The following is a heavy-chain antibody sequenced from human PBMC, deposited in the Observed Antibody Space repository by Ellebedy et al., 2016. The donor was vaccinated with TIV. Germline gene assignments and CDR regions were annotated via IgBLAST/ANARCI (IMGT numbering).Heavy chain of an antibody. D-gene: IGHD6-19*01. V-gene: IGHV3-23*01. CDR3: ANRGWLGY. CDR1: GFTFSSHA. J-gene: IGHJ4*02. Sequence: GESLKISXAASGFTFSSHAMSWVRQAPGKGLEWVSTFSGSGSGTYYADSVKGRFTISRDNSKNTLYLQMNSLRGEDTAVYYCANRGWLGYWGQGTLVTVSS. CDR2: FSGSGSGT.